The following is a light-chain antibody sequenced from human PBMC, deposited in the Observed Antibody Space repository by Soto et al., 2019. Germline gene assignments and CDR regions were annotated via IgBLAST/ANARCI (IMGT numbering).Light chain of an antibody. V-gene: IGLV2-23*02. J-gene: IGLJ1*01. CDR3: CSYAGSGTFYV. Sequence: QSALTQPASVSGSPGQSITISCTGTSSDVGSYNLISWYQQYPGKAPKLMIYEVSKRPSGVSNRFSGSKSGNTASLTISGLQAEDEADYYCCSYAGSGTFYVFGTGTKLTVL. CDR1: SSDVGSYNL. CDR2: EVS.